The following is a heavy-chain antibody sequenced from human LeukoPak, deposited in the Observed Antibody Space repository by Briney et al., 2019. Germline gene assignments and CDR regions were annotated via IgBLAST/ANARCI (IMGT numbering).Heavy chain of an antibody. V-gene: IGHV3-30*02. Sequence: PGGSLRLSCAASGFTFSSYGMHWVRQAPGKGLEWVAFIRSSGSNKYYADSVKGRFTISRDNAKNTLYLQMNSLRAEDTAVYYCANVGAYREWEEHFDYWGQGTLVTVSS. CDR3: ANVGAYREWEEHFDY. D-gene: IGHD1-26*01. CDR2: IRSSGSNK. CDR1: GFTFSSYG. J-gene: IGHJ4*02.